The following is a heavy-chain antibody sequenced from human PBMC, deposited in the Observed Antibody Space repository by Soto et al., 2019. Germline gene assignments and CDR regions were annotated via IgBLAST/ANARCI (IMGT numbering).Heavy chain of an antibody. CDR2: IYAGGST. J-gene: IGHJ6*02. Sequence: QLGWSLRLSCVASGLIVSDNYMNWVRQAPGKGLEWVSIIYAGGSTYYADSVKGRFTISRDHSKNTVYLQMNSLRVEDTAVYYCDKAGIFQMITAGYPRMDVWGQGTTGTVSS. CDR1: GLIVSDNY. D-gene: IGHD3-16*01. CDR3: DKAGIFQMITAGYPRMDV. V-gene: IGHV3-53*01.